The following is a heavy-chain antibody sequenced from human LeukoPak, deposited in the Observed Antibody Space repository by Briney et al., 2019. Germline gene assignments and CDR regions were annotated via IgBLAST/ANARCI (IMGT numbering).Heavy chain of an antibody. J-gene: IGHJ5*02. CDR1: GDSISNSAYY. CDR2: FYYTGST. CDR3: ARWYYNWNGVDP. Sequence: SETLSLTCTVSGDSISNSAYYWSWIRQPPGKGLEWIGNFYYTGSTYFKPSLKSRVTISVDTSKNQFSLKLTSVTAADTAVYYCARWYYNWNGVDPWGQGTLVTVSS. V-gene: IGHV4-39*01. D-gene: IGHD1-1*01.